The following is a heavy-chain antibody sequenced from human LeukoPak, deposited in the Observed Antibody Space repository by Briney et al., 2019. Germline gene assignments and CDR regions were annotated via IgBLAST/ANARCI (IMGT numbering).Heavy chain of an antibody. CDR3: ARLRVVPAAMGGFDYGMDV. Sequence: PSGTLSLTCAVSGGSGGSISSSNYWSWVRQPPGKGLEWIGEIYHSGSTNYNPSLKSRVTISVDKSKNQFSLKLSSVTAADTAVYYCARLRVVPAAMGGFDYGMDVWGQGTTVTVSS. J-gene: IGHJ6*02. CDR2: IYHSGST. D-gene: IGHD2-2*01. CDR1: GGSGGSISSSNY. V-gene: IGHV4-4*02.